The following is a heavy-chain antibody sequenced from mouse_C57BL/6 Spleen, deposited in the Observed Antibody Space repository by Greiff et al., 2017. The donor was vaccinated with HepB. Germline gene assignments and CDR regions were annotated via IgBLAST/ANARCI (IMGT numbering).Heavy chain of an antibody. D-gene: IGHD2-4*01. CDR2: IGPGSGST. CDR3: ARGRTMITTRLNYYAMDY. Sequence: QVQLQQSGAELVKPGASVKISCKASGYTFTDYYINWVKQRPGQGLEWIGKIGPGSGSTYYNEKFKGKATLTADKSSSTAYMQLSSLTSEDSAVYFCARGRTMITTRLNYYAMDYWGQGTSVTVSS. J-gene: IGHJ4*01. V-gene: IGHV1-77*01. CDR1: GYTFTDYY.